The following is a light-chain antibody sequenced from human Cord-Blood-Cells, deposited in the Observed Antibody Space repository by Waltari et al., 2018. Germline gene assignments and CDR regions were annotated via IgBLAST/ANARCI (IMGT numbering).Light chain of an antibody. Sequence: DIQMTPSPSSLSASVGDSVTITCQASQDISNYLNWYQQKPGKAPEPLIYDASNLETGVPSRLSGSRSGTDFTYTISSRQPEDSATYYGRHYDKLPSAFGQGTRLDIK. V-gene: IGKV1-33*01. CDR3: RHYDKLPSA. J-gene: IGKJ5*01. CDR1: QDISNY. CDR2: DAS.